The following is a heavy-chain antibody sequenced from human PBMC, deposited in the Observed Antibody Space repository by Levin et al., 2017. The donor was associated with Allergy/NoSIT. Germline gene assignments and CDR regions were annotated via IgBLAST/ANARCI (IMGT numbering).Heavy chain of an antibody. CDR3: AKAKFDYGGIKGPLDY. V-gene: IGHV3-23*01. J-gene: IGHJ4*02. CDR1: EFSFSSYA. CDR2: ISGSGSRI. D-gene: IGHD4-23*01. Sequence: GESLKISCAASEFSFSSYAMSWVRQAPGKGLEWVSSISGSGSRIYYADSVKGRFSISRDNSKNTLFLQLNSLTAADTAIYYCAKAKFDYGGIKGPLDYWGQGTLVAVS.